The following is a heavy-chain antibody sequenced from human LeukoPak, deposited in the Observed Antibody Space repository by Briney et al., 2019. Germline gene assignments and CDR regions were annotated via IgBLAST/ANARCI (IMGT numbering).Heavy chain of an antibody. Sequence: GASVKVSCKASGYTFTSYGISWVRQAPGQGLEWMGWISAYNGNTNYAQKLQGRVTMTTDTSTSTAYMELRSLRSDDTAVYYCARDIVVVVAATPTSWFDTWGQGTLVTVSS. CDR1: GYTFTSYG. CDR2: ISAYNGNT. CDR3: ARDIVVVVAATPTSWFDT. J-gene: IGHJ5*02. V-gene: IGHV1-18*01. D-gene: IGHD2-15*01.